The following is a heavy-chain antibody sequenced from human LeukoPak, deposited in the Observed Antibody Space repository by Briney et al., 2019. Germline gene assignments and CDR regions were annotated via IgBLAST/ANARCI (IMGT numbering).Heavy chain of an antibody. D-gene: IGHD2-15*01. V-gene: IGHV1-8*03. CDR3: ARVNGYCSGGSCYFNAFDI. J-gene: IGHJ3*02. CDR2: MNPNSGNT. Sequence: ASVKVSCKASGYTFTSYDINWVRQATGQGLEWMGWMNPNSGNTGYAQKFQGRVTITRNTSISTAYMELSSLRSEDTAVYYCARVNGYCSGGSCYFNAFDIWGQGTMVTVSS. CDR1: GYTFTSYD.